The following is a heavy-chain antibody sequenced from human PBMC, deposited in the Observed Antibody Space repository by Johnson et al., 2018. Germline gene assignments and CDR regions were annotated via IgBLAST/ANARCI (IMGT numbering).Heavy chain of an antibody. J-gene: IGHJ6*03. V-gene: IGHV3-66*02. D-gene: IGHD1-26*01. Sequence: EVQLVESGGGLVQPGGSLRLSCAASGFNVSSNYMSWVRQAPGKGLEWVSVIYSGGYISSADSVKGRFTISRDNSKKTLYLQMNSLRADDTVVYYGGRDRSGSSGTYRYYYMDVWGKGSTVAVSS. CDR1: GFNVSSNY. CDR3: GRDRSGSSGTYRYYYMDV. CDR2: IYSGGYI.